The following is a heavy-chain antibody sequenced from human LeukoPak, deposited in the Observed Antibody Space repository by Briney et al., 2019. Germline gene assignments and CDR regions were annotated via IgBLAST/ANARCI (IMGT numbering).Heavy chain of an antibody. V-gene: IGHV3-30*18. CDR3: AKRPSDYGDYVSYFDY. CDR2: ISDDGRSK. D-gene: IGHD4-17*01. CDR1: GFSFISYG. Sequence: GGSLRLSCAASGFSFISYGMHWVRQAPGKGRKWVGVISDDGRSKDYADSVKGRFTISRDNSKDTLYLQMNSLRDEDTAVYYCAKRPSDYGDYVSYFDYWGQGTLVTVSS. J-gene: IGHJ4*02.